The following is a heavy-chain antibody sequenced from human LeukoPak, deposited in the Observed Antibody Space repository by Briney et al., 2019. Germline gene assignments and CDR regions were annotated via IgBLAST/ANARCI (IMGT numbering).Heavy chain of an antibody. CDR3: ARSRDWVTFFDY. CDR2: IYYSGST. Sequence: SQTLSLTCTVSGGSISSGGYYWSWLRQHPGKGLEWIGYIYYSGSTYYNPCLKSRVTISVDTSKNQFSLKLSSVTAADTAVYYCARSRDWVTFFDYWGQGTLVTVSS. CDR1: GGSISSGGYY. J-gene: IGHJ4*02. V-gene: IGHV4-31*03. D-gene: IGHD3/OR15-3a*01.